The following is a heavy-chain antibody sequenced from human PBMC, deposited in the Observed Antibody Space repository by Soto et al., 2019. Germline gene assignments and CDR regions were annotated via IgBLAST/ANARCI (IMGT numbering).Heavy chain of an antibody. J-gene: IGHJ4*02. CDR1: GYTFTNYG. Sequence: ASVKVSCKASGYTFTNYGISWVRQAPGQGLEWVGWLSVYNGNTNYAQKFQGRVTVTTDTSTSTAYMELRSLISDDTAVYYCARGRPHDYWGQGTLVTSPQ. CDR2: LSVYNGNT. CDR3: ARGRPHDY. V-gene: IGHV1-18*01.